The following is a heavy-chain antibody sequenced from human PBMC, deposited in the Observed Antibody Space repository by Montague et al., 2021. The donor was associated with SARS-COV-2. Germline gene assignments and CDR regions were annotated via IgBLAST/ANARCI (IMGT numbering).Heavy chain of an antibody. J-gene: IGHJ3*01. V-gene: IGHV1-18*04. D-gene: IGHD6-19*01. CDR3: ARAIAVAGKGGNDAFDV. CDR2: ISAYNGVT. Sequence: SVKVSCKASGYTFTDYGLSWVRQAPGQGLEWMGWISAYNGVTDYAQKFQGRLTLTTDAATSTASMDLRSLRSDDTAVYYCARAIAVAGKGGNDAFDVWGQGTVVTVSS. CDR1: GYTFTDYG.